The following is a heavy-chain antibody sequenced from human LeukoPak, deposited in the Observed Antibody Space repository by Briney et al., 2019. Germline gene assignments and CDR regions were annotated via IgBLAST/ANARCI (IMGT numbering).Heavy chain of an antibody. D-gene: IGHD7-27*01. V-gene: IGHV3-30*02. CDR2: IRYDGSNK. Sequence: GGSLRLSCAASGFTFSSYGMHWVRQAPGKGLEWVAFIRYDGSNKYYADSVKGRFTISRDNFENTLSLHMNSLRDEDTAVYYCVRDFSWGFDYWGQGTLVSVSS. CDR1: GFTFSSYG. CDR3: VRDFSWGFDY. J-gene: IGHJ4*02.